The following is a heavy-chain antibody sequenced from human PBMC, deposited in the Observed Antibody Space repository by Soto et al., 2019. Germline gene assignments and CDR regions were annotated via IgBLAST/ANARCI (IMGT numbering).Heavy chain of an antibody. CDR3: ARDLLTTGTDY. V-gene: IGHV3-66*01. CDR1: GFTVSSNY. CDR2: IYSGGST. J-gene: IGHJ4*02. Sequence: GGSLRLSCAASGFTVSSNYMSWVRQAPGKGLEWVSVIYSGGSTYYADSVKGRFTISRDNSKNTLYLQMNSLRAEDTAVYYCARDLLTTGTDYWGQGTLVTVSS. D-gene: IGHD1-1*01.